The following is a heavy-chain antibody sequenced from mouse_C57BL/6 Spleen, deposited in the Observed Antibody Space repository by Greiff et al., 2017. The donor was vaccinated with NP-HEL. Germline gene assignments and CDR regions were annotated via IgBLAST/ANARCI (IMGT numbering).Heavy chain of an antibody. V-gene: IGHV1-82*01. CDR2: IYPGDGDT. Sequence: QVQLQQSGPELVKPGASVKISCKASGYAFSSSWMNWVKQRPGKGLEWIGRIYPGDGDTNYNGKFKGKATLTADKSSSTAYMQLSSLTSEDSAVYFCARERLPHFDYWGQGTTLTVSS. J-gene: IGHJ2*01. CDR1: GYAFSSSW. CDR3: ARERLPHFDY. D-gene: IGHD2-2*01.